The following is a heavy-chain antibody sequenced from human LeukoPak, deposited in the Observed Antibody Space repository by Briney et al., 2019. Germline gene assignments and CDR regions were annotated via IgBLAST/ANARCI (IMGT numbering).Heavy chain of an antibody. CDR3: ARGSSSSDAFDI. D-gene: IGHD6-6*01. CDR1: GYTFTGYY. Sequence: GASVKVSCKASGYTFTGYYMHWVRQAPGQGLEWMGWINPNSGGTNYAQKFQGRVTIARNTSISTAYMELSSLRSEDTAVYYCARGSSSSDAFDIWGQGTMVTVSS. V-gene: IGHV1-2*02. J-gene: IGHJ3*02. CDR2: INPNSGGT.